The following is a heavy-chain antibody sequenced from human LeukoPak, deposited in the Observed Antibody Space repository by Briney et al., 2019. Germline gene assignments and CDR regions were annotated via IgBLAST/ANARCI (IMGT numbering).Heavy chain of an antibody. CDR1: GFTFSDYY. V-gene: IGHV3-23*01. Sequence: GGSLRLSCAASGFTFSDYYMTWIRQAPGKGLEWVSAISGSGGSTYYADSVKGRFTISRDNSKNTLYLQMNSLRAEDTAVYYCAKTTHNWNYRAYFDYWGQGTLVTVSS. CDR3: AKTTHNWNYRAYFDY. CDR2: ISGSGGST. D-gene: IGHD1-1*01. J-gene: IGHJ4*02.